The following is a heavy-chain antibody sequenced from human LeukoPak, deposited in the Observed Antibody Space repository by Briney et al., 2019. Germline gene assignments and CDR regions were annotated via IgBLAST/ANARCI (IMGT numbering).Heavy chain of an antibody. J-gene: IGHJ4*02. V-gene: IGHV3-30-3*01. D-gene: IGHD1-26*01. CDR3: ARGRGPRETPYYFDY. CDR1: GFTFSSYA. CDR2: ISYDGSNK. Sequence: GGSLRLSCAASGFTFSSYAMHWVRQAPGKGLEWVAVISYDGSNKYYAESVKGRFTISRDNSKNTLYLQMNSLRAEDTAVYYCARGRGPRETPYYFDYWGQGTLVTVSS.